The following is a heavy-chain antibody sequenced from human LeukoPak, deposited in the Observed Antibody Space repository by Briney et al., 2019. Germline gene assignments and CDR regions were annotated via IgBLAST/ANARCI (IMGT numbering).Heavy chain of an antibody. J-gene: IGHJ4*02. CDR1: GYTFTGYY. D-gene: IGHD3-22*01. CDR3: ARCYDSSGYFCNY. V-gene: IGHV1-2*04. CDR2: INPNSGGT. Sequence: ASVKVSCKASGYTFTGYYMHWVRQAPGQWLEWMGWINPNSGGTNYAQKFQGWVTMTRDTSISTAYMELSRLRSDDTAVYYCARCYDSSGYFCNYWGQGTLVTVSS.